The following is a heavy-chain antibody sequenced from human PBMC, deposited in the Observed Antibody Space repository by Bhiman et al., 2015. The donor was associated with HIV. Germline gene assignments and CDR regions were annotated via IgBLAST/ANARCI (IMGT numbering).Heavy chain of an antibody. D-gene: IGHD3-3*01. CDR2: ISSTSAYI. V-gene: IGHV3-21*01. Sequence: EVQLVESGGGLVKPGGSLRLSCAVSGFTFSAYNMNWVRQAPGKGLEWVSLISSTSAYIFYADSVKGRFTISRDNAKSSLFLQVNSLRAEDTAVYFCAKVQFLEWSLTRESNYYYHAMDVWGQGTTVTVS. CDR1: GFTFSAYN. CDR3: AKVQFLEWSLTRESNYYYHAMDV. J-gene: IGHJ6*02.